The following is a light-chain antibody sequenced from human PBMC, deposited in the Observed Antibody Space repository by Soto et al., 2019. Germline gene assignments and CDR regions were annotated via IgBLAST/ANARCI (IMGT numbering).Light chain of an antibody. CDR1: SSDIGAYDH. CDR2: EVT. CDR3: SSYTSTSTPLI. J-gene: IGLJ2*01. V-gene: IGLV2-14*01. Sequence: QSALTQPASVSGSPGQSITISCSGSSSDIGAYDHVSWYQQHPGKAPKLLIYEVTSRPSGVSHRFSGSKSGNTASLSISGLQLEDDADYYCSSYTSTSTPLIFGGGTKLTVL.